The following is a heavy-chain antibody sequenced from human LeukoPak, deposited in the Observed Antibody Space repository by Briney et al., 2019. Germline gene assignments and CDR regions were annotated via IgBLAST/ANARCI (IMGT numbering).Heavy chain of an antibody. CDR2: ISVSGISGTYT. J-gene: IGHJ4*02. CDR1: GFTFSSYA. Sequence: PGESLRLSCAASGFTFSSYAMTWVRQAPGKGLEWVSTISVSGISGTYTYYADSVKGRFTISRDNFKNTLYLQMNCLRAEDTAVYYCAKVRPLLDYWGQGTLVTVSS. D-gene: IGHD6-6*01. CDR3: AKVRPLLDY. V-gene: IGHV3-23*01.